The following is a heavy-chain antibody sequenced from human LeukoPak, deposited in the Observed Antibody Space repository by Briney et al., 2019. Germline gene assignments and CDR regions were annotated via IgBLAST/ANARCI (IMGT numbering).Heavy chain of an antibody. CDR3: ARVSGPGMNEYYHL. J-gene: IGHJ1*01. V-gene: IGHV3-74*01. CDR1: GITFSGAW. CDR2: INDDGSFR. Sequence: GGSLRLSCAASGITFSGAWMHWVRQPPGTGLVWVSRINDDGSFRRYANSVKGRFTISRDNAKNTLFLQMDSLRAEDTAVYYCARVSGPGMNEYYHLWGQGTLVTVSS. D-gene: IGHD3-10*01.